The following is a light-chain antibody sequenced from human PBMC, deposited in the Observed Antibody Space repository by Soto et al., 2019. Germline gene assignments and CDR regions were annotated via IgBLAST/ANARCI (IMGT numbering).Light chain of an antibody. J-gene: IGKJ5*01. CDR1: QSISNY. Sequence: DIQMTQAPSSLSASVGDRVTITCRASQSISNYLNWYQQKPWKAPKVLISAASTLQSGVPSRFSGGGSGTDFTLTINSLQPEDFATYYCQQSYSTLITSGQGTRLEIK. CDR2: AAS. CDR3: QQSYSTLIT. V-gene: IGKV1-39*01.